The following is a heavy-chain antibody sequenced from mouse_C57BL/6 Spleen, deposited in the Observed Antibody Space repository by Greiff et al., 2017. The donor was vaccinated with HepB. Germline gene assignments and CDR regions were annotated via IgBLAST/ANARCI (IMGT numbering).Heavy chain of an antibody. CDR2: INPSNGGT. D-gene: IGHD1-1*01. CDR3: ARSRVYYGSSPLAMDY. Sequence: QVQLQQPGTELVKPGASVKLSCKASGYTFTSYWMHWVKQRPGQGLEWIGNINPSNGGTNYNEKFKSKATLTVDKSSSTAYMQLSSLTSEDSAVYYCARSRVYYGSSPLAMDYWGQGTSVTVSS. CDR1: GYTFTSYW. J-gene: IGHJ4*01. V-gene: IGHV1-53*01.